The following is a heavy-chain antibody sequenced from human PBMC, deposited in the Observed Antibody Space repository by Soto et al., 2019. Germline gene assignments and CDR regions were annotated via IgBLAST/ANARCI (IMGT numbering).Heavy chain of an antibody. CDR3: ARPRLRGAYFDY. D-gene: IGHD6-19*01. J-gene: IGHJ4*02. CDR2: IYYSGST. CDR1: GGSISSSSYY. Sequence: QLQLQESGPGLVKPSETLSLTCTVSGGSISSSSYYWGWIRQPPGKGLEWIGSIYYSGSTYYNPSLKSRVTISVDTSKNQFSLKLSSVTAADTAVYYCARPRLRGAYFDYWGQGTLVTVSS. V-gene: IGHV4-39*01.